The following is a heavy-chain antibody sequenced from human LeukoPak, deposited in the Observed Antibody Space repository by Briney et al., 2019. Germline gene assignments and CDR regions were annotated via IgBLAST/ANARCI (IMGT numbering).Heavy chain of an antibody. Sequence: PGGSLRLSCVGSGFTFSTQAMSWVRQAPGKGLEWVSTMSASGDRIHYANSVRGRFTISRDNSKNTVYLQMSSLRAEDTAIYYCARLQWDLPISWGYFDHWGQGTLVSGSS. CDR3: ARLQWDLPISWGYFDH. V-gene: IGHV3-23*01. J-gene: IGHJ4*02. CDR2: MSASGDRI. CDR1: GFTFSTQA. D-gene: IGHD2-2*01.